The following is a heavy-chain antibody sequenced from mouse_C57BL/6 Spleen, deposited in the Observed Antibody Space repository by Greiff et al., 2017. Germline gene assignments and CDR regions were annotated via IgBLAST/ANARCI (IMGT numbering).Heavy chain of an antibody. D-gene: IGHD4-1*01. J-gene: IGHJ2*01. CDR1: GYTFTSYG. CDR3: ARREGTGTLDY. Sequence: VQLVESGAELARPGASVKLSCKASGYTFTSYGISWVKQRTGQGLEWIGEIYPRSGNTYYNEKFKGKATLTADKSSSTAYMELRSLTSEDSAVYFCARREGTGTLDYWGQGTTLTVSS. V-gene: IGHV1-81*01. CDR2: IYPRSGNT.